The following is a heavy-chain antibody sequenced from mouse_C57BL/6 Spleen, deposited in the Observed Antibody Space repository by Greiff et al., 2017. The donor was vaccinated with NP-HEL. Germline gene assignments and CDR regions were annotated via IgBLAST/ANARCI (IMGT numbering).Heavy chain of an antibody. J-gene: IGHJ1*03. V-gene: IGHV1-80*01. CDR3: ARPDGYYEGYFDV. CDR2: IYPGDGDT. Sequence: VQLVESGAELVKPGASVKISCKASGYAFSSYWMNWVKQRPGKGLEWIGQIYPGDGDTNYNGKFKGKATLTADKSSSTAYMQLSSLTSEDSAVYFCARPDGYYEGYFDVWGTGTTVTVSS. CDR1: GYAFSSYW. D-gene: IGHD2-3*01.